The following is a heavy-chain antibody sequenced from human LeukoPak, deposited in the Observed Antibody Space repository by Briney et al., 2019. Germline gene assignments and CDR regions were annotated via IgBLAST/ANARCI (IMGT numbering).Heavy chain of an antibody. V-gene: IGHV1-69*13. CDR2: TIPIFGTA. CDR3: ATVGGYGDHSDY. Sequence: SVKVSCKASGGTFSSYAISWVRQAPGQGLEWMGGTIPIFGTANYAQKFQGRVTITADESTSTAYMELSSLRSEDTAVYYCATVGGYGDHSDYWGQGTLVTVSS. J-gene: IGHJ4*02. D-gene: IGHD4-17*01. CDR1: GGTFSSYA.